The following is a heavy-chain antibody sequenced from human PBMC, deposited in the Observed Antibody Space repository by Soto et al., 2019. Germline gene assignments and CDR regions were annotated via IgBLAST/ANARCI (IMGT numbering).Heavy chain of an antibody. Sequence: EVTLLESGGGLVQPGGSLRLSCAASGFTFDDYAMTWVRQGPGKGLEWVSTLSQSGHTTLYADSVKGRFTISRDNSGNTLYLPMTSLRAEDSASYYCAKDQSDHDFLSIYYTSGFGSWGQGTLVTVSS. CDR1: GFTFDDYA. J-gene: IGHJ4*02. CDR3: AKDQSDHDFLSIYYTSGFGS. CDR2: LSQSGHTT. D-gene: IGHD3-3*01. V-gene: IGHV3-23*01.